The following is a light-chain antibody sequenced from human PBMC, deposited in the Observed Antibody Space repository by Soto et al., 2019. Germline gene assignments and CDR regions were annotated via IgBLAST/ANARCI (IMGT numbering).Light chain of an antibody. CDR2: GAS. J-gene: IGKJ5*01. CDR1: QSVDNY. V-gene: IGKV3-15*01. CDR3: QQYNNWPPIT. Sequence: EIVLTQSPATLSLSPGERATLSCRASQSVDNYLDWYQQKPGQAPRLLIYGASTRATGIPARFSGSGSGTEFTLTISSLQSEDFAVYYCQQYNNWPPITFGQGTRLEIK.